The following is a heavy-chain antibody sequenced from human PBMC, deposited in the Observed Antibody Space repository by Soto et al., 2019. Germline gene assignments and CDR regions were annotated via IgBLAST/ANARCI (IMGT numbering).Heavy chain of an antibody. CDR2: IDTSSIKI. CDR3: ASHYDMWSGYLSPVDY. V-gene: IGHV3-11*01. J-gene: IGHJ4*02. D-gene: IGHD3-3*01. Sequence: QVQLVESGGDLVKRGGSLRLSCAASGYTFSDYYMSWIRQAPGKGLEWISYIDTSSIKIYYEDSVKGRFTISRDNAKNSLYLEMNSLRDEDTAVYYCASHYDMWSGYLSPVDYWGQGTLVTVSS. CDR1: GYTFSDYY.